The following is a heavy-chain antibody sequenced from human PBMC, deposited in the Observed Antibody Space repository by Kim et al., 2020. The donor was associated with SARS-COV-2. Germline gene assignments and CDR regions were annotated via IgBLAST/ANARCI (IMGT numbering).Heavy chain of an antibody. V-gene: IGHV4-34*01. Sequence: NPSLKSRVTRSVATSKNQFSLKLSSVTAADTAVYYCARGGAWIQLGYFDYWGQGTLVTVSS. D-gene: IGHD5-18*01. CDR3: ARGGAWIQLGYFDY. J-gene: IGHJ4*02.